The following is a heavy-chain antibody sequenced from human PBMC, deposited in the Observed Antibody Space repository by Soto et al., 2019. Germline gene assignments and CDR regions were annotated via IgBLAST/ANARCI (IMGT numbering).Heavy chain of an antibody. V-gene: IGHV4-31*03. D-gene: IGHD4-17*01. CDR1: GGSISSGGYY. Sequence: QVQLQESGPGLVKPSQTLSLTCTVSGGSISSGGYYWSWIRQHPGKGLEWIGYIYYSGSTYYNPSFKSRVTISVDTSKNQFSLKLSSVTAADSPVYYCARSPEATVTAFDYWGQGTLVSVSS. CDR2: IYYSGST. J-gene: IGHJ4*02. CDR3: ARSPEATVTAFDY.